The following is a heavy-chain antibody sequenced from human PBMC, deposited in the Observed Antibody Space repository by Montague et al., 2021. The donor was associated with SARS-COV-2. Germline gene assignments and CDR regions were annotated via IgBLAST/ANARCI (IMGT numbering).Heavy chain of an antibody. V-gene: IGHV4-4*02. D-gene: IGHD5-12*01. J-gene: IGHJ4*02. CDR3: ARDADIDVFGSYFDD. CDR1: GASVTSPNW. CDR2: INHRGTI. Sequence: SESLSLTCVVSGASVTSPNWWSWVRQAPGKGLEWIGEINHRGTINYNPSLKSRATISVDKSKNDFFLRLSSVTAADTAIYFCARDADIDVFGSYFDDWGQGILVTVTS.